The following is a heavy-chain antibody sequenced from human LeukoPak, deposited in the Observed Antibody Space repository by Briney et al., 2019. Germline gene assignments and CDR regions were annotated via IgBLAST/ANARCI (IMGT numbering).Heavy chain of an antibody. CDR2: INPSGDST. CDR1: GYTFTSYY. V-gene: IGHV1-46*01. J-gene: IGHJ5*02. Sequence: ASVKVSCKASGYTFTSYYMHWVRQAPGQGLEWMGVINPSGDSTSYAQKFQGRVTMTRDTSTSTVYMELSSLRSEDTAVYYCARARTGEGWFDPWGQGTLVTVSS. CDR3: ARARTGEGWFDP. D-gene: IGHD2-8*02.